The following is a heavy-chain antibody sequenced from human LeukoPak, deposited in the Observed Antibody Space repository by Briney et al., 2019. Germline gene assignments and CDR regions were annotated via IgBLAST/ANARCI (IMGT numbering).Heavy chain of an antibody. V-gene: IGHV3-30*18. D-gene: IGHD4-17*01. CDR2: ISYDGSNK. J-gene: IGHJ6*02. CDR3: AKANDYGDYWDRYGMDV. Sequence: GGSLRLSCAASGFTFSSYGMHWVRQAPGKGLEWVAVISYDGSNKYYADSVKGRFTISRDNSKNTLYLQMNSLRAEDTAVYYCAKANDYGDYWDRYGMDVWGQGTTVTVSS. CDR1: GFTFSSYG.